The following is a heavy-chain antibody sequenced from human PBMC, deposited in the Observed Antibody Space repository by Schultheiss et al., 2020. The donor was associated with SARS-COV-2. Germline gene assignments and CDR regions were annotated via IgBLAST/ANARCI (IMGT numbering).Heavy chain of an antibody. CDR2: ISSSSSAI. J-gene: IGHJ2*01. V-gene: IGHV3-48*01. CDR1: GFTFRSYT. CDR3: ARDRTGNSGGHFDL. Sequence: GESLKISCAASGFTFRSYTMNWVRQAPGKGLEWVSYISSSSSAIYYADSVKGRFTISRDNSKNTLYLQMNSLRAEDTAVYYCARDRTGNSGGHFDLWGRGTLVTVSS. D-gene: IGHD5-12*01.